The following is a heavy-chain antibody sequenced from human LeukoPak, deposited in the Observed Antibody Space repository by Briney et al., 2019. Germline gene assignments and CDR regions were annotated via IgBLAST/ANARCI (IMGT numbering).Heavy chain of an antibody. V-gene: IGHV3-30-3*01. J-gene: IGHJ3*02. CDR3: ARAYTRGAFDI. Sequence: GRSLRLSCAASGFTFSSYAMHWVRQAPGKGLEWVAVISYDGSNKYYADSVKGRFTISRDNSKNTLYLQMNSLRAEDTAVYYCARAYTRGAFDIWGQGTMVTVSS. D-gene: IGHD3-16*01. CDR2: ISYDGSNK. CDR1: GFTFSSYA.